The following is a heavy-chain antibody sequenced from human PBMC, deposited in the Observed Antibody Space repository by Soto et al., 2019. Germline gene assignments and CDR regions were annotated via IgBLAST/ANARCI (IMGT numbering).Heavy chain of an antibody. V-gene: IGHV4-39*01. D-gene: IGHD2-15*01. CDR2: IYYSGST. J-gene: IGHJ6*03. CDR1: GGSISSSSYY. Sequence: QLQLQESGPGLVKPSETLSLTCTVSGGSISSSSYYWGWIRQPPGKGLEWIGSIYYSGSTYYNPSLKSRVTISVDTSKNQFSLKLSSVTAADTAVYYCARQDSGYCYYYMDVWGKGTTVTVSS. CDR3: ARQDSGYCYYYMDV.